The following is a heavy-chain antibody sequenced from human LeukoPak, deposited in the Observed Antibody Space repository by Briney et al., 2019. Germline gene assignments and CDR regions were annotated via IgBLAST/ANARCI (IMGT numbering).Heavy chain of an antibody. J-gene: IGHJ4*02. V-gene: IGHV3-11*01. Sequence: GGSLRLSCAASGFTFNNNAMSWIRQAPGKGLEWVSYISSSSSTIYYADSVKGRFTISRDNAKNSLSLQMNSLGAEDTAVYYCARVRSITWRPFEYWGQGTLVTVSS. CDR1: GFTFNNNA. D-gene: IGHD1-1*01. CDR3: ARVRSITWRPFEY. CDR2: ISSSSSTI.